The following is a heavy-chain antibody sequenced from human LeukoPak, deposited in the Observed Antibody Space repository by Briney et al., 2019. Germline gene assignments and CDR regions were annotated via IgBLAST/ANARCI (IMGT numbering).Heavy chain of an antibody. CDR3: ARDETYSDFWSGSTEGGKGYYLDY. CDR1: GGSFSGYY. D-gene: IGHD3-3*01. J-gene: IGHJ4*02. Sequence: NTSETLSLTCAVYGGSFSGYYWSWIRQPPGKGLEWIGEINHSGSTNYNPSLKSRLTISVDTSKNQFFLKLSPVTAADTAVYFCARDETYSDFWSGSTEGGKGYYLDYWGQGILVTVSS. V-gene: IGHV4-34*01. CDR2: INHSGST.